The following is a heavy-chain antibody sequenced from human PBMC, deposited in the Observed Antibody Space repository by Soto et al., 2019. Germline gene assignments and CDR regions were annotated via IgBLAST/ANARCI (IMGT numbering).Heavy chain of an antibody. CDR2: INWNSGSI. CDR1: GFTFDDYA. Sequence: EVQLVESGGGLVQPGRSLRLSCAASGFTFDDYAMHWVRQVPGKGLEWVSGINWNSGSIGYGDSVKGRFAISRDNAKNSLHLQMNSLSAEGTAGYYCVKDERIKWYSGHLRHWGQGTLVTVSS. CDR3: VKDERIKWYSGHLRH. D-gene: IGHD1-26*01. V-gene: IGHV3-9*01. J-gene: IGHJ1*01.